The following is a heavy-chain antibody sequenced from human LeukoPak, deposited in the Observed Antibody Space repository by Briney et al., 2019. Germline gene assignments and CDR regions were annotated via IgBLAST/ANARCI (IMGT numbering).Heavy chain of an antibody. CDR3: ARDNFDY. CDR1: GFSFSSFA. CDR2: INHSGST. V-gene: IGHV4-34*01. Sequence: GSLRLSCAASGFSFSSFAMTWVRQPPGKGLEWIGEINHSGSTNYNPSLKSRVTISVDTSKNQFSLKLSSVTAADTAVYYCARDNFDYWGQGTLVTVSS. J-gene: IGHJ4*02.